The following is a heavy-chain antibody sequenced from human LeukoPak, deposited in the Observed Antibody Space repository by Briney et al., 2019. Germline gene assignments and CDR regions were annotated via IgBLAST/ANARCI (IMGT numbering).Heavy chain of an antibody. CDR1: GFTFSSYG. V-gene: IGHV3-30*18. CDR2: ISYDGSNK. J-gene: IGHJ4*02. CDR3: AKDRTLYGSGSYLFDY. D-gene: IGHD3-10*01. Sequence: GRFLRLSCAASGFTFSSYGMHWVRQAPGKGLEWVAVISYDGSNKYYADSVKGRFTISRDNSKNTLYLQMNSLRAEDTAVYYCAKDRTLYGSGSYLFDYWGQGTLVTVSS.